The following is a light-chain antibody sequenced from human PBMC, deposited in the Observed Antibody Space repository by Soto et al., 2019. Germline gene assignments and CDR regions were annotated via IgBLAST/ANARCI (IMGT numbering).Light chain of an antibody. J-gene: IGLJ3*02. V-gene: IGLV2-8*01. CDR1: SSDVGGYDY. CDR3: AAWDDSLSGWV. CDR2: EVT. Sequence: QSALTQPPSASGSPGQSVTISCTGTSSDVGGYDYVSWYQQHPGKAPKLMIYEVTIRPSGVSDRFSGSKSGNTASLTVSGLQAEDEADYYCAAWDDSLSGWVFGGGTKLTVL.